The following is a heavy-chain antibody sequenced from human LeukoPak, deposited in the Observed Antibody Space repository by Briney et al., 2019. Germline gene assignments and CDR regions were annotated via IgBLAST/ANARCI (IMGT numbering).Heavy chain of an antibody. Sequence: GGSLRLSCAASGFTFSNAWMSWVRQAPGKGLEWVSSISSSSSYIYYADSVKGRLTISRDNAKNSLYLQMNSLRAEDTAVYYCARDGGSSSWSVNYFDYWGQGTLVTVSS. CDR1: GFTFSNAW. CDR2: ISSSSSYI. V-gene: IGHV3-21*01. CDR3: ARDGGSSSWSVNYFDY. D-gene: IGHD6-13*01. J-gene: IGHJ4*02.